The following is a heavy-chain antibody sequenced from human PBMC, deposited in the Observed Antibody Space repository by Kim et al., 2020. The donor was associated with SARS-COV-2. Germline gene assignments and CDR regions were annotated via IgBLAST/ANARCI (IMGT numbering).Heavy chain of an antibody. D-gene: IGHD1-26*01. CDR3: ARAQWGSYCAAFDI. CDR2: ISYDGSNK. V-gene: IGHV3-30-3*01. Sequence: GGSLRLSCAASGFTFSSYAMHWVRQAPGKGLEWVAVISYDGSNKYYADSVKGRFTISRDNSKNTLYLQMNSLRAEDTAVYYCARAQWGSYCAAFDIWGQG. CDR1: GFTFSSYA. J-gene: IGHJ3*02.